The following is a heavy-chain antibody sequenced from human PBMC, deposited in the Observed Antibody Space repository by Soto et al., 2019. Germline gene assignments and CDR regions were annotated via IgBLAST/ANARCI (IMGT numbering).Heavy chain of an antibody. J-gene: IGHJ4*02. CDR3: ARDKSLTTDFDY. CDR1: GASISSGDSY. Sequence: QVQLQESGPGLVKPSQTLSLTCSVSGASISSGDSYWTWIRQPPGKGLEWIGYIHYSGTTYYNPSLKSLVTISVDTSKHQFSLKLISVTAADTAVYFCARDKSLTTDFDYWGQGTLVNVSS. V-gene: IGHV4-30-4*01. CDR2: IHYSGTT. D-gene: IGHD3-22*01.